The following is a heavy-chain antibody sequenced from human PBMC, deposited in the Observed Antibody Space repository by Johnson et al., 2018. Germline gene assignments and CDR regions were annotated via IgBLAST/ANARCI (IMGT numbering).Heavy chain of an antibody. Sequence: QVQLVQSGAEVKKPGSSVKVSCKASGGTFSSYAISWVRQAPGQGLEWMGGIIPIFGTANYAQKFQGRVKITADETTSTAYMGLRSLRSEDTAVYYCAKGAVGYYYYWDVWGKGTPVTVSS. V-gene: IGHV1-69*01. D-gene: IGHD6-19*01. CDR1: GGTFSSYA. J-gene: IGHJ6*03. CDR2: IIPIFGTA. CDR3: AKGAVGYYYYWDV.